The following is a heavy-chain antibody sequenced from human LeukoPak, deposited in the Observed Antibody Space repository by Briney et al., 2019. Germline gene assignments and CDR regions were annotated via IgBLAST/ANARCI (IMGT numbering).Heavy chain of an antibody. J-gene: IGHJ4*02. D-gene: IGHD1-14*01. Sequence: SPTLSLTFAISADSVSISGVAWNWIRQSPSRGLEWLGRTYYASQWSNEYALSVKSRITINPDTSKNQFSLQLNSVTPEDTAVYYCTRGRNSAFDYWGQGALVTVSS. V-gene: IGHV6-1*01. CDR2: TYYASQWSN. CDR1: ADSVSISGVA. CDR3: TRGRNSAFDY.